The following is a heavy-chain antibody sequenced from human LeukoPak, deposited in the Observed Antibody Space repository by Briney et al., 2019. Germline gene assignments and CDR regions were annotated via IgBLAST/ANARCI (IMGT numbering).Heavy chain of an antibody. Sequence: SETLSLTCTVSGGSISTSIYYWGWIRQPPGKGLEWIGTIYYSGTTYHNPSLKSRVTISVDTSKNHFSLRLSSVTAADTAVYYCARQPSSENYPRYFDYRGQGTLVTVSS. CDR2: IYYSGTT. CDR3: ARQPSSENYPRYFDY. V-gene: IGHV4-39*01. CDR1: GGSISTSIYY. D-gene: IGHD1-7*01. J-gene: IGHJ4*02.